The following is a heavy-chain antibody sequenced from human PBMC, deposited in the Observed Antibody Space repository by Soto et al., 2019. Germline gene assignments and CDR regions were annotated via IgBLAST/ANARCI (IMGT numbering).Heavy chain of an antibody. D-gene: IGHD3-3*01. Sequence: GGSLRLSCAASGFTFSNAWMNWVRQAPGKGLEWVGRIKSKTDGGTTDYAAPVKGRFTISRDDSKNTLYLQMNSLETEDTAVYYCTRPGRDFWSGQDYYYYGMDVWGQGTMVTVSS. J-gene: IGHJ6*02. V-gene: IGHV3-15*07. CDR2: IKSKTDGGTT. CDR1: GFTFSNAW. CDR3: TRPGRDFWSGQDYYYYGMDV.